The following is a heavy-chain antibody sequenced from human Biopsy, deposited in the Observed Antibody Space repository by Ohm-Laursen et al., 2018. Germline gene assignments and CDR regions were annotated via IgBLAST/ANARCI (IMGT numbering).Heavy chain of an antibody. J-gene: IGHJ3*01. V-gene: IGHV3-7*01. D-gene: IGHD2/OR15-2a*01. CDR3: TRDTTYYAGTTYYDALDV. CDR2: IKRDGSQS. CDR1: GFAFSTYW. Sequence: SLRLSCSASGFAFSTYWMTWVRQAPGKGLEWVANIKRDGSQSNHADSVKGRFTISRDNAKNSLYLQVNSLRAEDTAVYYCTRDTTYYAGTTYYDALDVWGQGTTVTVS.